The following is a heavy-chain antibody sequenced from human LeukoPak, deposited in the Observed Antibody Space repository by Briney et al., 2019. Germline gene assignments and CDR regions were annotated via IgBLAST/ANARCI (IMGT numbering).Heavy chain of an antibody. V-gene: IGHV3-72*01. D-gene: IGHD3-10*01. Sequence: GGSLRLSCTASGFTFGDYAMTWVRQAPGKGLEWVGRTKNRANSFTTEYAASVKGRFTISRDASKNSLRLQMNSLKTEDTAIYYCVASIISPSNYWGLGTLVTVSS. CDR3: VASIISPSNY. CDR1: GFTFGDYA. J-gene: IGHJ4*02. CDR2: TKNRANSFTT.